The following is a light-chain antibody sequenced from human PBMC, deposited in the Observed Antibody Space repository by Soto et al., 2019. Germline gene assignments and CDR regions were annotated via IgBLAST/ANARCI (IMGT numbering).Light chain of an antibody. V-gene: IGKV1-5*03. CDR3: QHYNSYSEA. J-gene: IGKJ1*01. CDR2: KAS. CDR1: QTISSW. Sequence: DMQMTQSPSTRSGSVVDRVTITCRASQTISSWLAWYQQKPGKAPKLLIYKASTLKSGVPSRFSSSGSGTEFTLTISSLQPDDFATYYCQHYNSYSEAFGQGTKVDI.